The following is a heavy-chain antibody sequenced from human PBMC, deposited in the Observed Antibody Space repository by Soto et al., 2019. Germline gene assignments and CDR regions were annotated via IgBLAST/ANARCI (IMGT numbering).Heavy chain of an antibody. Sequence: QVQLVESGGGVVQPGRSLRLSCAASGFTFSSYAMHWVRQAPGKGLEWVAVISHDGSNKYYADSVKGRFTISRDNSKNTLYLQMNSLRAEDTAVYYCARSPITMIVVGGFDYWGQGTLVTVSS. CDR1: GFTFSSYA. J-gene: IGHJ4*02. V-gene: IGHV3-30-3*01. D-gene: IGHD3-22*01. CDR2: ISHDGSNK. CDR3: ARSPITMIVVGGFDY.